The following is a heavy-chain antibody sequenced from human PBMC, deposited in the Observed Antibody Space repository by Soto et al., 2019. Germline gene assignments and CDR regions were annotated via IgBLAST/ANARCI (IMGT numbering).Heavy chain of an antibody. CDR1: GFTFSSYA. D-gene: IGHD6-13*01. CDR3: AKESSSRYPPAY. V-gene: IGHV3-23*01. J-gene: IGHJ4*02. CDR2: ISGSGGST. Sequence: GGALRVPCAASGFTFSSYAPSWVRPAPGKGLEWVSAISGSGGSTYYADSVKGRFTISRDNSKNTLYLQMNSLRAEDTAVYYCAKESSSRYPPAYWGQGTLVPGSS.